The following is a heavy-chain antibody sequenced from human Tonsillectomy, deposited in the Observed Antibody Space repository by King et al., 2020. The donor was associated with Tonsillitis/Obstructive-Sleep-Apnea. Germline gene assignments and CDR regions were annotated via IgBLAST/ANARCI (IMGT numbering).Heavy chain of an antibody. V-gene: IGHV3-23*04. D-gene: IGHD6-13*01. CDR3: ATTPGNGGSWYDYYYYYYMDV. CDR1: GFTFSSYA. CDR2: ISGSGGST. J-gene: IGHJ6*03. Sequence: VQLVESGGGLVQPGGSLRLSCAASGFTFSSYAMSWVRQAPGKGLEWVSAISGSGGSTYYADSVKGRFTISRDNSKNTLYLQMNSLRAEDTAVYYCATTPGNGGSWYDYYYYYYMDVWGKGTTVTVSS.